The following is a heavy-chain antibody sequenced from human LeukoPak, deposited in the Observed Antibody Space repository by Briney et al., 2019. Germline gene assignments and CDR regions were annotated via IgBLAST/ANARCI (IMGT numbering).Heavy chain of an antibody. Sequence: GGSLRLSCTVSGFTVSSNSMSWVRQAPGKGLEWVSFIYSDNTHYSDSVKGRFTISRDNSKNTVYLQMNSLRAEDTAVYYCARDPSDRSYYFDYWGQGTLLTVSS. J-gene: IGHJ4*02. CDR2: IYSDNT. CDR3: ARDPSDRSYYFDY. V-gene: IGHV3-53*01. CDR1: GFTVSSNS.